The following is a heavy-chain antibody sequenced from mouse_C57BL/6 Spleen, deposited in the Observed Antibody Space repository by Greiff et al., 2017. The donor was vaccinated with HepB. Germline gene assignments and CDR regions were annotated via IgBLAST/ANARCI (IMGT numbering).Heavy chain of an antibody. CDR2: IHPNSGST. J-gene: IGHJ1*03. CDR1: GYTFTSYW. V-gene: IGHV1-64*01. D-gene: IGHD1-1*01. CDR3: ARWDYYGSSYYWYFDV. Sequence: QVQLQQSGPELVKPGASVKLSCKASGYTFTSYWMHWVKQRPGQGLEWIGMIHPNSGSTNYNEKFKSKATLTVDKSSSTAYMQLSSLTSEDSAVYYCARWDYYGSSYYWYFDVWGTGTTVTVSS.